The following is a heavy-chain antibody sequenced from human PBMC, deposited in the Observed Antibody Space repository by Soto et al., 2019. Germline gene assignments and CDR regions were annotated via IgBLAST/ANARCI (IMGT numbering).Heavy chain of an antibody. CDR2: LFESGRST. Sequence: EVQLLESGGDLVQPGGSLRLSCVASGFTFSRYAMTWVRQAPGKGLEWVSTLFESGRSTYYADSMKGRFTISRDNSKNTLFLQMNSLRAEDTAIYFCAREIRGTTVTTNFDYWGQGTLVTVSS. CDR1: GFTFSRYA. J-gene: IGHJ4*02. V-gene: IGHV3-23*01. D-gene: IGHD4-17*01. CDR3: AREIRGTTVTTNFDY.